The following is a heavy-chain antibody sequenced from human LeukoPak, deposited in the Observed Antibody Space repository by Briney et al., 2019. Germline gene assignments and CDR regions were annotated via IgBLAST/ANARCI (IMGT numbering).Heavy chain of an antibody. J-gene: IGHJ6*03. CDR3: ARGLWGDFWSGDYYYYYMDV. CDR2: MNPNRGDT. V-gene: IGHV1-8*01. D-gene: IGHD3-3*01. Sequence: ASVKVSCKASGYTFTSYDINWVRQATGQGLEWMGWMNPNRGDTGYAQKFQGRVTITRNTSISTAYMELSSLRSEDTAVYYCARGLWGDFWSGDYYYYYMDVWGEGTTVTVSS. CDR1: GYTFTSYD.